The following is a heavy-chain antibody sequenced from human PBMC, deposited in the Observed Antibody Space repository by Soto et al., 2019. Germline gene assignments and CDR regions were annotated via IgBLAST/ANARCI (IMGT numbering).Heavy chain of an antibody. CDR1: GDSISSGGYS. J-gene: IGHJ5*02. V-gene: IGHV4-30-2*01. CDR2: IYHSGRT. D-gene: IGHD3-22*01. Sequence: SETLSLTCAVSGDSISSGGYSWSWIRQPPGKGLEWIGYIYHSGRTFYNPSLKSRVTISLDRSKNQFSLKLSSVTAADTAVYYCARGVSYDSSGYYSYWFDPWGQGTLVTVSS. CDR3: ARGVSYDSSGYYSYWFDP.